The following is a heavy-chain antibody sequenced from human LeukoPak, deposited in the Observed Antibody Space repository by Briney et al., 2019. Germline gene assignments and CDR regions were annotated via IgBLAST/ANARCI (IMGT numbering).Heavy chain of an antibody. J-gene: IGHJ6*02. CDR1: GFSFSSYY. CDR2: INPDGSER. D-gene: IGHD6-19*01. V-gene: IGHV3-7*03. CDR3: TRDLAAVPGPRMDV. Sequence: GGSLRLSCAASGFSFSSYYMSWVRQAPGKGLEWVALINPDGSERYYVDSVKGRFTISRDNARNSLYLQMDSLRDDDTAMYFCTRDLAAVPGPRMDVWGQGTTVTVSS.